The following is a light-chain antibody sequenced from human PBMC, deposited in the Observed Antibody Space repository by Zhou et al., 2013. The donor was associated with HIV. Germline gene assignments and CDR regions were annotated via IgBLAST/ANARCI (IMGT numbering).Light chain of an antibody. J-gene: IGKJ1*01. CDR1: QSITRNY. CDR3: QQYGGSPPT. Sequence: EIVLTQSPGTLSLSPGERATLSCRASQSITRNYLAWYQQKPGQAPRLLIYGASSRPGGVPDRFSASGSGTDFTLTVFRLEPEDFAVYYCQQYGGSPPTFGQGTKVEIK. V-gene: IGKV3-20*01. CDR2: GAS.